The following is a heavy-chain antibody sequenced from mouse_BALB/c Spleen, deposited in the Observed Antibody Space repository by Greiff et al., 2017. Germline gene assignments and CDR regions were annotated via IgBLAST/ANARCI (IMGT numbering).Heavy chain of an antibody. J-gene: IGHJ4*01. CDR2: IWAGGST. Sequence: VKLMESGPGLVAPSQSLSITCTVSGFSLTSYGVHWVRQPPGKGLEWLGVIWAGGSTNYNSALMSRLSISKDNSKSQVFLKMNSLQTDDTAMYYCARDQYYGRSYRAIEQWGQRTSGTVSS. D-gene: IGHD1-1*01. CDR1: GFSLTSYG. CDR3: ARDQYYGRSYRAIEQ. V-gene: IGHV2-9*02.